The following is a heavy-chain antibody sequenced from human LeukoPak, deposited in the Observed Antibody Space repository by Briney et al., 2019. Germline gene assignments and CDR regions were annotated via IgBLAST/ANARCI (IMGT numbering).Heavy chain of an antibody. Sequence: SQTLSLTCAVSGGSISSGGYSWSWIRQPPGKGLEWIGYIYHSGSTYYNPSLKSRVTISVDRSKNQLSLKLSSVTAADTAVYYCARVTGGWLQYHFDYWGQGTLVTVSS. J-gene: IGHJ4*02. V-gene: IGHV4-30-2*01. CDR3: ARVTGGWLQYHFDY. D-gene: IGHD5-24*01. CDR1: GGSISSGGYS. CDR2: IYHSGST.